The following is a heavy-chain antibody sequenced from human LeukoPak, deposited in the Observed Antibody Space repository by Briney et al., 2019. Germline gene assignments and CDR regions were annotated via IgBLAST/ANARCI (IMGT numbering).Heavy chain of an antibody. J-gene: IGHJ6*03. Sequence: GGSLRLSCAASEFTFSSYWMSWVRQAPGKGLEWVANIKQDGSEKYYVDSVKGRFTISRDNAKNSLYLQMNRLRAEDTAVYSCARDLGPGQYYYYYIDVWGKGTTVTVSS. CDR1: EFTFSSYW. V-gene: IGHV3-7*01. CDR2: IKQDGSEK. CDR3: ARDLGPGQYYYYYIDV.